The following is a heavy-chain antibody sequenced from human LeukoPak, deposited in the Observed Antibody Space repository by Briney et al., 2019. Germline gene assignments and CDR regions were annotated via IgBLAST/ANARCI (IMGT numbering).Heavy chain of an antibody. Sequence: PGGSLRLSCVASGFTFSSYSMIWVRQAPGKGLQWVANMKKDGSETNYGDSVKGRFTISRDNAKNSLYLQMNSLRAEDTAVYYCGRHRSGSGTYFIDHWGQGTLVSVSS. J-gene: IGHJ4*02. CDR3: GRHRSGSGTYFIDH. CDR1: GFTFSSYS. D-gene: IGHD3-10*01. V-gene: IGHV3-7*01. CDR2: MKKDGSET.